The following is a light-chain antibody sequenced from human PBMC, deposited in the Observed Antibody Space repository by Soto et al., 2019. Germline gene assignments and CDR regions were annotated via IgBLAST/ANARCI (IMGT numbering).Light chain of an antibody. V-gene: IGKV3-11*01. CDR3: QQRGNWPIT. Sequence: EILFPRSPASLSLSPAARATPSCRASQRFSSYLAWYQQGPGQAPRLLIYDASVRATGIPPRFSGSGSGTDFTLTISSLEPEDFAVYYCQQRGNWPITFGQGTRLEN. CDR2: DAS. J-gene: IGKJ5*01. CDR1: QRFSSY.